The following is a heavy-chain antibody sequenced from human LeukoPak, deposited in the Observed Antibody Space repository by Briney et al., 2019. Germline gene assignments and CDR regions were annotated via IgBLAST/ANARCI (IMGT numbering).Heavy chain of an antibody. V-gene: IGHV4-59*01. Sequence: SETLSLTCTVSGGSISSYYWSWIRQPPGKGLEWIGYIYYSGSANYNPSLKSRVTISVDTSKNQFSLKLSSVTAADTAVYYCARDRGYGSGSFDYWGQGTLVTVSS. J-gene: IGHJ4*02. CDR1: GGSISSYY. CDR3: ARDRGYGSGSFDY. D-gene: IGHD3-10*01. CDR2: IYYSGSA.